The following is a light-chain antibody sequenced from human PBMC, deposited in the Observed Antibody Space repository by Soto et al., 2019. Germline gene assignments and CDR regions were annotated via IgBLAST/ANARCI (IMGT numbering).Light chain of an antibody. CDR3: QQYNNWWT. J-gene: IGKJ1*01. CDR2: GAS. CDR1: QSVSSN. Sequence: EIVLKQSPATLSVSPGERATLSCRASQSVSSNLAWYQQKPGQAPRLLIYGASTRVTGIPARFSGSGSGTEFTLTITSLQSEDFAVYYCQQYNNWWTFGQGTKVDIK. V-gene: IGKV3-15*01.